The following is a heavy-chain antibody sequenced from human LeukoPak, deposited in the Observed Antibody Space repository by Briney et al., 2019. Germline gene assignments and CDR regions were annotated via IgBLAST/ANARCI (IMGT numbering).Heavy chain of an antibody. CDR3: ARAYYRVDTAMVHAFDI. D-gene: IGHD5-18*01. J-gene: IGHJ3*02. V-gene: IGHV4-4*07. Sequence: SETLSLTCTVSGGSISSYYWSWIRQPAGKGLEWIGRIYTSGSTNYNPSLKSRVTMLVDTSKNQFSLKLSSVTAADTAVYYCARAYYRVDTAMVHAFDIWGQGTMVTVSS. CDR2: IYTSGST. CDR1: GGSISSYY.